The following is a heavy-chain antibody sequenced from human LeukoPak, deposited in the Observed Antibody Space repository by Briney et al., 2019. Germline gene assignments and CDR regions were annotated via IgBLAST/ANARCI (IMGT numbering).Heavy chain of an antibody. Sequence: PGGSLRLSCAASGFTFSSYSMNWVRQAPGKGLEWVSSISSSSSYIYYADSVKGRFTISRDNAKNSLYLQMNSLRAEDTAVYYCARDIGQYSSSSIAFDTWGQGTMVTVSS. D-gene: IGHD6-6*01. CDR2: ISSSSSYI. CDR3: ARDIGQYSSSSIAFDT. V-gene: IGHV3-21*01. J-gene: IGHJ3*02. CDR1: GFTFSSYS.